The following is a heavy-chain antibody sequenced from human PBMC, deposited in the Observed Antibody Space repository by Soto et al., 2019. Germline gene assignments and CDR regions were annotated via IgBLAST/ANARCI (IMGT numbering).Heavy chain of an antibody. Sequence: GGSLRLSCAASGFTFSSYSMNWVRQAPGKGLEWVSSISGSGGSTYYADSVKGRFTISRDNYKNTLYLQMNSLRAEDTAVYYCAKGQNSIPNCFDPWGQGTLVTVSS. D-gene: IGHD3-3*02. CDR1: GFTFSSYS. J-gene: IGHJ5*02. CDR3: AKGQNSIPNCFDP. V-gene: IGHV3-23*01. CDR2: ISGSGGST.